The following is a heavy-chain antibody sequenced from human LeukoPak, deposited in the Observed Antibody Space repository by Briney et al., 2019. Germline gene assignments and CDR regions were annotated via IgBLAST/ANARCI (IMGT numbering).Heavy chain of an antibody. J-gene: IGHJ4*02. Sequence: ASVKVSCKASAYTFSSYNIHWMRQAPGQGLEWMGIITPSDGVTSYAWNFRGRITMTRDTSTSTVYMDLNSLKSDDTAVYYCAGEVAATLFFDSWGQGTLVTVSS. V-gene: IGHV1-46*01. CDR2: ITPSDGVT. CDR1: AYTFSSYN. D-gene: IGHD2-15*01. CDR3: AGEVAATLFFDS.